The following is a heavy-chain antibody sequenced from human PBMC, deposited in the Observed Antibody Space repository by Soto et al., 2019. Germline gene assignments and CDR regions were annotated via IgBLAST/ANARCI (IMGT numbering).Heavy chain of an antibody. CDR3: ARVGGSYYYYYGMDV. V-gene: IGHV1-69*06. CDR2: IIPTFGTA. J-gene: IGHJ6*02. Sequence: SVKVSCKASGGTFSSYAISWVRQAPGQGLEWMGGIIPTFGTANYAQKFQGRVTITADKSTSTAYMELSSLRSEDTAVYYCARVGGSYYYYYGMDVWGQGTTVTVSS. CDR1: GGTFSSYA. D-gene: IGHD1-26*01.